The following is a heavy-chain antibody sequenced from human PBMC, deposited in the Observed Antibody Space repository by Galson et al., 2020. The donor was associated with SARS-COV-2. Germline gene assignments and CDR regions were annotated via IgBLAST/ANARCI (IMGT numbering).Heavy chain of an antibody. D-gene: IGHD5-18*01. CDR1: GFTFSSYA. CDR2: MGTDNSFT. Sequence: GESLKISCAASGFTFSSYAMTWVRQAPGKGLEWVSSMGTDNSFTNYADSVKGRFTISRDNSKNTLYLQMNGLRVEDTAAYYCSTSPRYSYGLRMDGGQGILVTVSS. CDR3: STSPRYSYGLRMD. V-gene: IGHV3-23*01. J-gene: IGHJ4*02.